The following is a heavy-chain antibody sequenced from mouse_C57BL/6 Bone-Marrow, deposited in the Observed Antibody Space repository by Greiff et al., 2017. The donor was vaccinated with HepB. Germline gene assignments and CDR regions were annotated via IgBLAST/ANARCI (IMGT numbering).Heavy chain of an antibody. J-gene: IGHJ2*01. CDR2: IRNKANGYTT. CDR3: AAYYSNYFDY. V-gene: IGHV7-3*01. D-gene: IGHD2-5*01. CDR1: GFTFTDYY. Sequence: EVHLVESGGGLVQPGGSLSLSCAASGFTFTDYYMSWVRQPPGKALEWLGFIRNKANGYTTEYSASVKGRFTISRDNSQSILYLQMNALRAEDSATYYCAAYYSNYFDYWGQGTTLTVSS.